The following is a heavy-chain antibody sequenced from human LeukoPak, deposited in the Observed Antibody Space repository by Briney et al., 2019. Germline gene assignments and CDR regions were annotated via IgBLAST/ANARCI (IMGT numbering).Heavy chain of an antibody. CDR1: GGSFSGYY. D-gene: IGHD6-13*01. CDR3: ARDSNSWNYFDN. V-gene: IGHV4-34*01. CDR2: INHSGSA. J-gene: IGHJ4*02. Sequence: PSETLSLTCAVYGGSFSGYYWSWIRQPPGEGLEWIGEINHSGSANYNPSLVSRVTISVDTSKSQFSLKLSSVTAADTAVYYCARDSNSWNYFDNWGQGTLVTVSS.